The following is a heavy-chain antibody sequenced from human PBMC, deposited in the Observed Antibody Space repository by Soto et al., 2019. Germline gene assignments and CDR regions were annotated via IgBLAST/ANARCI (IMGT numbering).Heavy chain of an antibody. CDR2: ISARGGSS. J-gene: IGHJ4*02. D-gene: IGHD5-12*01. CDR1: GFSFSSYA. V-gene: IGHV3-23*01. Sequence: VQLLESGGGLVQPGGSLRLSCAASGFSFSSYAMVWFRQAPGKGLEWVSVISARGGSSYFADSVKGRFTISRDNSKNVLSLEMNSLRADDTAIYFCAKGSIEYSASVDNWGQGTLVLVSS. CDR3: AKGSIEYSASVDN.